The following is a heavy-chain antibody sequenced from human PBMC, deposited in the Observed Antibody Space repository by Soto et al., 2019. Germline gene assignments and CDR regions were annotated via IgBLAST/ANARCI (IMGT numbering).Heavy chain of an antibody. Sequence: SETLSLTCGVYGGSFRNYYWIWVRQPPGKGLEWIGEVNHSGEATYNPSLQSRITISLDTSNSQFSLKLTSVTAADTAMYFGARAERFPRSWFDTWGQGTQVTVSS. J-gene: IGHJ5*02. CDR3: ARAERFPRSWFDT. CDR1: GGSFRNYY. V-gene: IGHV4-34*01. CDR2: VNHSGEA. D-gene: IGHD3-10*01.